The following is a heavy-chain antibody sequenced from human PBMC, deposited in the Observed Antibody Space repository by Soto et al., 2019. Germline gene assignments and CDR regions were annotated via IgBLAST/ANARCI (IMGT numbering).Heavy chain of an antibody. J-gene: IGHJ4*02. CDR3: ARDPYYGDYGGY. CDR2: IIPILGIA. Sequence: QVQLVQSGAEVKKPGSSVKVSCKASGGTFSSYTISWVRQAPGQGLEWMGRIIPILGIANYAQKFQGRVTITADKSTSTAYMELSSLRSEDTAVYYCARDPYYGDYGGYWGQGTLVTVFS. D-gene: IGHD4-17*01. CDR1: GGTFSSYT. V-gene: IGHV1-69*08.